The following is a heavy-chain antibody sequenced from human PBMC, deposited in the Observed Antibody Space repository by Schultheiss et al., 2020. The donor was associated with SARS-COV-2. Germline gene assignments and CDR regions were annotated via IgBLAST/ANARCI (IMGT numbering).Heavy chain of an antibody. J-gene: IGHJ4*02. Sequence: SETLSLTCTVSGGSISSGGYYWSWIRQPAGKGLEWIGRIYTSGSTNYNPSLKSRVTISVDTSKNQFSLKLSSVTAADTAVYYCARGPSPYCSSTTCRTYYFDYWGQGTLVTVSS. CDR1: GGSISSGGYY. V-gene: IGHV4-61*02. CDR3: ARGPSPYCSSTTCRTYYFDY. D-gene: IGHD2-2*01. CDR2: IYTSGST.